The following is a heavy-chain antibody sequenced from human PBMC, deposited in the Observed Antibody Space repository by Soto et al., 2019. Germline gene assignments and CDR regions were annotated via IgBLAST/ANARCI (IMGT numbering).Heavy chain of an antibody. D-gene: IGHD5-12*01. V-gene: IGHV1-2*02. CDR1: GDTFTGYY. CDR2: INPNSGDT. J-gene: IGHJ6*02. CDR3: AKGGAIVAVGNRVYPDNAMDV. Sequence: ASVKVPCKAAGDTFTGYYVHWVRQAPGQGLEWMGWINPNSGDTYLAQRFQGRVTMNRDTSIGTAYMELRGLTSDDTAEYYCAKGGAIVAVGNRVYPDNAMDVWCQGTPVPVS.